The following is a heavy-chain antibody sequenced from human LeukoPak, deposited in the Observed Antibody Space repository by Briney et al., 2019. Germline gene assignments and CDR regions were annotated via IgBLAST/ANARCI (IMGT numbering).Heavy chain of an antibody. D-gene: IGHD3-10*01. V-gene: IGHV1-8*01. J-gene: IGHJ6*03. CDR1: GYTFTSYD. CDR2: MNPNSGNT. Sequence: GASVKVPCKASGYTFTSYDINWVRQATGQGLEWMGWMNPNSGNTGYAQKFQGRVTMTRNTSISTAYMELSSLRSEDTAVYYCARKVYYGSGSYYYYYYYMDVWGKGTTVTVSS. CDR3: ARKVYYGSGSYYYYYYYMDV.